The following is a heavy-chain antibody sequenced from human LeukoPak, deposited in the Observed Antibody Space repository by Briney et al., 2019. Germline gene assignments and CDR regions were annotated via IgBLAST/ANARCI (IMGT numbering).Heavy chain of an antibody. D-gene: IGHD3-9*01. J-gene: IGHJ6*02. V-gene: IGHV1-18*01. Sequence: SSVKVSCKASGYTFTSYGIRWVRQAPPQGVKGMEWISAYNGNTNYPQKLQGRVTMTTDTSTSTAYMELRSLRSDDTAVYYCARDQLRPYYDILTGYFSDTADYGMDVWGQGTTVTVSS. CDR1: GYTFTSYG. CDR2: ISAYNGNT. CDR3: ARDQLRPYYDILTGYFSDTADYGMDV.